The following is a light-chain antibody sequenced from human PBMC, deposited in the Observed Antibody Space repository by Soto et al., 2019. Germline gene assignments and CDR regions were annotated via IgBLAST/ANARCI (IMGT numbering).Light chain of an antibody. J-gene: IGKJ1*01. V-gene: IGKV1-39*01. CDR1: QSISRY. CDR2: ATS. CDR3: QHYNSNSQS. Sequence: DIQMTQSPSSLSASVGDRVTITCRASQSISRYLSWYQQKPGKAPKLLIYATSSLQSGVPSRFRGSGSGTEFTLTISSLQPDDFASYYCQHYNSNSQSFGQGTKVDIK.